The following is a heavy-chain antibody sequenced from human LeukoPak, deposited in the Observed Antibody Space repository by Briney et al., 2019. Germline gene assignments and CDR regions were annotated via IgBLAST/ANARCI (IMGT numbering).Heavy chain of an antibody. CDR3: ARVLVGATVRIDY. V-gene: IGHV4-34*01. J-gene: IGHJ4*02. D-gene: IGHD1-26*01. Sequence: PSETLSLTCTVSGGSISDYYWSWIRQPPGKGLEWIGEINHSGSTNYNPSLKSRVTISVDTSKNQFSLKLSSVTAADTAVYYCARVLVGATVRIDYWGQGTLVTVSS. CDR2: INHSGST. CDR1: GGSISDYY.